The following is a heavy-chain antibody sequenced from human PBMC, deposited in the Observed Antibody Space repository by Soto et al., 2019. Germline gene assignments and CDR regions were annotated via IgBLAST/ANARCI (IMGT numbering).Heavy chain of an antibody. D-gene: IGHD5-18*01. V-gene: IGHV1-18*01. Sequence: QVQLVQSGVEVKKPGASVKVSCKASGYTFTSYGISWVRQAPGQGLEWMGWISAYNGNTKYAQKLQGRVTMTTDTSTSTADMELRSLRADDTAVYYCARDTAMALPDAWGQGTLGTVSS. J-gene: IGHJ4*02. CDR1: GYTFTSYG. CDR2: ISAYNGNT. CDR3: ARDTAMALPDA.